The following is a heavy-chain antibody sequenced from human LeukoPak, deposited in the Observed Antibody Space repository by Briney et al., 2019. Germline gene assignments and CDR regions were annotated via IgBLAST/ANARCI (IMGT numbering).Heavy chain of an antibody. CDR2: INHSGSN. V-gene: IGHV4-34*01. CDR1: GGSFSGYY. Sequence: PSETLSLTCAVYGGSFSGYYWSWIRQPPGKGLEWIGEINHSGSNNYNPSLKSRVTISVDTSKNQFSLKLSSVTAADTAVYYCARVPYYYYYMDVWGKGTTVTVSS. J-gene: IGHJ6*03. CDR3: ARVPYYYYYMDV.